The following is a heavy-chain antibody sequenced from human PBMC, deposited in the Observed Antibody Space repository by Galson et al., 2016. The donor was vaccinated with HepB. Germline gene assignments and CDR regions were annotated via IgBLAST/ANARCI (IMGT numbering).Heavy chain of an antibody. CDR2: IWPDGCEQ. J-gene: IGHJ4*01. Sequence: SLRLSCAASGFTFSNYAMHWVRQAPGKGLEWVAVIWPDGCEQYYADSVKGRFTISRDNSDNTVSLQMDSLRAEDTSVYYCVREPRGADWGFDYWGQGTQVAVSS. D-gene: IGHD3-9*01. V-gene: IGHV3-33*01. CDR3: VREPRGADWGFDY. CDR1: GFTFSNYA.